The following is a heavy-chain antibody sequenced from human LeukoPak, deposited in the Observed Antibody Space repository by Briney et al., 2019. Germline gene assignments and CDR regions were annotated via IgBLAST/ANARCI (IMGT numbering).Heavy chain of an antibody. J-gene: IGHJ3*02. CDR1: GFTFSSYS. D-gene: IGHD6-13*01. V-gene: IGHV3-48*01. CDR2: ISSSSSTI. CDR3: VRGVSISSSWYNDI. Sequence: GGSLRLSCAASGFTFSSYSMNWVRQAPGKGLEWVSYISSSSSTIYYADSVKGRFTISRDNAKNSLYLQMNSLRAEDTAVYHCVRGVSISSSWYNDIWGQGTMVIVSS.